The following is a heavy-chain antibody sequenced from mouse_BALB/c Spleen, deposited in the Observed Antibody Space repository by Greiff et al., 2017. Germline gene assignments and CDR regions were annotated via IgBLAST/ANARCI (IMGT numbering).Heavy chain of an antibody. Sequence: VKLMESGAELVRPGTSVKISCKASGYTFTNYWLGWVKQRPGHGLEWIGDIYPGGGYTNYNEKFKGKATLTADTSSSTAYMQLSSLTSEDSAVYFCARSYYGSSPFAYWGQGTLVTVSA. CDR3: ARSYYGSSPFAY. D-gene: IGHD1-1*01. CDR2: IYPGGGYT. J-gene: IGHJ3*01. CDR1: GYTFTNYW. V-gene: IGHV1-63*02.